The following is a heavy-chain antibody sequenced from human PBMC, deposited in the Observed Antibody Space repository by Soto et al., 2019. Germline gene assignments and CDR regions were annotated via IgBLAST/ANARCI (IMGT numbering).Heavy chain of an antibody. CDR3: ARDGSSGDKGEEDALDI. V-gene: IGHV4-34*01. CDR1: GGSFSGYY. CDR2: INHSGST. D-gene: IGHD3-22*01. Sequence: SETLSLTCAVYGGSFSGYYWSWIRQPPGKGLEWIGEINHSGSTNYNPSLKSRVTISVDTSKNQFSLKLSSVTAADTAVYYCARDGSSGDKGEEDALDIWGQGTMVTVSS. J-gene: IGHJ3*02.